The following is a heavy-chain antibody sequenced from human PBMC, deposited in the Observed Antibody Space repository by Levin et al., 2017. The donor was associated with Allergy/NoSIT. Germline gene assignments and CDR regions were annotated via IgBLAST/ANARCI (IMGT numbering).Heavy chain of an antibody. D-gene: IGHD1-26*01. CDR2: IDWNSGNK. J-gene: IGHJ6*02. CDR3: GKGFGATVPSGMDV. Sequence: QAGGSLRLSCAASGFTFDDYAMHWVRQAPGKGLEWVSIIDWNSGNKDYADSVKGRFTISRDNAKNSVHLQMNSLRGEDTALYYGGKGFGATVPSGMDVWGPGTTVIVSS. V-gene: IGHV3-9*01. CDR1: GFTFDDYA.